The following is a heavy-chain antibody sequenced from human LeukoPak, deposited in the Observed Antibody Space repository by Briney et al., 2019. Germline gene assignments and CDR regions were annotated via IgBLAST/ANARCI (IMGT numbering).Heavy chain of an antibody. Sequence: PGGSLRLSCAASGFIFSGYWMHWVRQAPGKGLVWVSRTDSGGRSTSYADSVKGRFTISRDNAKHTVYLQMDSLRGEDTAVYYCARGGNYDWGSFDYWGQGNLVTVSS. D-gene: IGHD3-10*01. J-gene: IGHJ4*02. CDR3: ARGGNYDWGSFDY. CDR1: GFIFSGYW. CDR2: TDSGGRST. V-gene: IGHV3-74*01.